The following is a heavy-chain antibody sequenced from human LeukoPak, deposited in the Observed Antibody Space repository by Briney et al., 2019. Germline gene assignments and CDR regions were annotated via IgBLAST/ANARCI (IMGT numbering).Heavy chain of an antibody. CDR2: IDINGSPT. V-gene: IGHV3-48*03. D-gene: IGHD3-22*01. CDR3: VTGGVDSGFFD. J-gene: IGHJ4*02. CDR1: GFTFSTHE. Sequence: PGGSLRLSCVASGFTFSTHEMSWVRQAPGKGLEWVSYIDINGSPTHYADSVKGRFTISRDNAKNSVSLQMNSLRAEDAAIYYCVTGGVDSGFFDWGQGTLVTVSS.